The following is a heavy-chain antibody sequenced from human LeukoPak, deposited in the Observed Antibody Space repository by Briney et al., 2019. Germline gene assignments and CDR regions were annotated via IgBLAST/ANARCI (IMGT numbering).Heavy chain of an antibody. Sequence: GGSLRLSCVASGFSFTTYWMDWVRQAPGKGLEWVANIKQDGTEKYYVDSVKGRFTISRDNAKNSLYLQMNSLRVEDTAVYYCARDYYDSSGYPHYYYYYYMDVWGKGTTVTVSS. CDR2: IKQDGTEK. CDR3: ARDYYDSSGYPHYYYYYYMDV. D-gene: IGHD3-22*01. V-gene: IGHV3-7*01. J-gene: IGHJ6*03. CDR1: GFSFTTYW.